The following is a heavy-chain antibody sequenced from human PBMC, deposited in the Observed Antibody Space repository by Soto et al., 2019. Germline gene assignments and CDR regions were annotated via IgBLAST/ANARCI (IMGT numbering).Heavy chain of an antibody. CDR1: GFTFSTYW. V-gene: IGHV3-74*01. CDR2: IKTDGSGT. J-gene: IGHJ4*02. D-gene: IGHD3-16*01. Sequence: PGGSLRLSCAASGFTFSTYWMHWVRQAPGRGLVWVSRIKTDGSGTTYADSMKGRFTISRDNAKNTLYLQMNTLRAEDTAVYYCARDLGGSHDYWGRGTLVTVSS. CDR3: ARDLGGSHDY.